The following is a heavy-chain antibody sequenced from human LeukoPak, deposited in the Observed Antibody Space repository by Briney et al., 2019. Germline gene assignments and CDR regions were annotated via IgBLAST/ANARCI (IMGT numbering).Heavy chain of an antibody. CDR2: IYTSGST. Sequence: SETLFLTCTVSGGSISSYYWSWIRQPAGKGLEWIGRIYTSGSTNYNPSLKSRVTMSVDTSKNQFSLKLSSVTAADTAVYYCARGLQTEHYYDSSGYYNYFDYWGQGTLVTVSS. CDR1: GGSISSYY. J-gene: IGHJ4*02. CDR3: ARGLQTEHYYDSSGYYNYFDY. V-gene: IGHV4-4*07. D-gene: IGHD3-22*01.